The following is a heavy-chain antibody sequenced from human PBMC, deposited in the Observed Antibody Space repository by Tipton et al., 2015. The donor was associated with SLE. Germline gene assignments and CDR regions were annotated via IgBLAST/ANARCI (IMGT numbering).Heavy chain of an antibody. Sequence: SLRLSCAASGFIFSDHYMDWVRQAPGKGLEWVGRTRNKVNSHTTEYAASVKGRFTISRDDSESSLYLQMNSLKTEDTAVYYCVASGYDYRHFDYWGQGILVTVSS. D-gene: IGHD5-12*01. J-gene: IGHJ4*02. CDR2: TRNKVNSHTT. CDR3: VASGYDYRHFDY. V-gene: IGHV3-72*01. CDR1: GFIFSDHY.